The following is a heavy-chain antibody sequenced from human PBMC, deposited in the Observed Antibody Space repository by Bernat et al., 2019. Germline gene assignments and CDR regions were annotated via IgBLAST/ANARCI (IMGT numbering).Heavy chain of an antibody. CDR1: GFTVSSNY. CDR2: ISSYGST. V-gene: IGHV3-53*01. CDR3: ARGFRFDI. Sequence: EVQLVESGGGLIQPGGSLRLSCAASGFTVSSNYMSWVRQAPGKGLEWVSVISSYGSTDYADSLKGRFTISRDNSKNTLYLQMNGLRAEDTAVYYGARGFRFDIWGQGTMVTVSS. J-gene: IGHJ3*02.